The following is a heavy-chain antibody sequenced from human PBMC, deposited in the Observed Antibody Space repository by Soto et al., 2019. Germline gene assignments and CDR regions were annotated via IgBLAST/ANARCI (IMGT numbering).Heavy chain of an antibody. V-gene: IGHV4-61*01. CDR2: TYYSGST. D-gene: IGHD5-12*01. CDR1: GGSVSSGSYY. Sequence: QVQLQESGPGLVKPSETLSLTCTVSGGSVSSGSYYWSWIRQPPGKGLEWIGYTYYSGSTNYNPPLKSRVTISVDTSKNQFSLKLSSVTAADSAVYYCARGRWLRLIDYWGQGTLVTVSS. CDR3: ARGRWLRLIDY. J-gene: IGHJ4*02.